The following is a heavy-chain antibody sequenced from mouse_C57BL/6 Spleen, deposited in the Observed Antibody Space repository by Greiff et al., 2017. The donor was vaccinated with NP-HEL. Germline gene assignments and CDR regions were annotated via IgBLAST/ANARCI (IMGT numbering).Heavy chain of an antibody. CDR2: ISGGGGNT. CDR1: GFTFSSYT. J-gene: IGHJ1*03. Sequence: EVQLVESGGGLVKPGGSLKLSCAASGFTFSSYTMPWVRQTPEKRLEWVATISGGGGNTYYPDSVKGRFTISRDNAKNTLYLQMSSLRSEDTALYYCARLYYGSSYWYFDVWGTGTTVTVSS. V-gene: IGHV5-9*01. CDR3: ARLYYGSSYWYFDV. D-gene: IGHD1-1*01.